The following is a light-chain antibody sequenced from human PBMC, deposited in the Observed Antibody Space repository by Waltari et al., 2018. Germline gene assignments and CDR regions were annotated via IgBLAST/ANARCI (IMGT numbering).Light chain of an antibody. CDR3: QQYNSYSPWT. J-gene: IGKJ1*01. CDR2: TAS. V-gene: IGKV1-5*03. CDR1: QSISSW. Sequence: DIQMTQSPSTLSASVGDRVTIPCRASQSISSWLAWYQQKPGKAPKILIYTASSLQSGVPSRFSGSGSGTEFTLTISGLQPDDFATYYCQQYNSYSPWTFGQGTKVEIK.